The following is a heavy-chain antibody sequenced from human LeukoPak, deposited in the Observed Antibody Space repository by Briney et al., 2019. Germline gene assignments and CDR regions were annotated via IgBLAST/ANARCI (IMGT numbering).Heavy chain of an antibody. D-gene: IGHD2-15*01. J-gene: IGHJ6*04. CDR2: ISYDGSNK. CDR1: GLTFSSYG. Sequence: QPGRSLRLSCVVSGLTFSSYGMHWVRQAPGKGLEWVAVISYDGSNKYYADSVKGRFTISRDNSKNTLYLQMNSLRAEDTAVFYCAKDAPPCRGGSCYSGYYFYGMDVWGKGTTVTISS. CDR3: AKDAPPCRGGSCYSGYYFYGMDV. V-gene: IGHV3-30*18.